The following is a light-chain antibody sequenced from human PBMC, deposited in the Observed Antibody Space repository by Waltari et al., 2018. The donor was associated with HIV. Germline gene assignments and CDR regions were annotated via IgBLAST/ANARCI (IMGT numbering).Light chain of an antibody. CDR3: QQYNNWPLT. CDR2: GAS. Sequence: IVMTQSPATPSVSPGDRATLSCRASQSVNSHLAWYQQKPGQAPRLLISGASTRATGIPARFSGSGSGTEFTLTISSLQSEDFAVYYCQQYNNWPLTFGGGTKVEIK. V-gene: IGKV3-15*01. J-gene: IGKJ4*01. CDR1: QSVNSH.